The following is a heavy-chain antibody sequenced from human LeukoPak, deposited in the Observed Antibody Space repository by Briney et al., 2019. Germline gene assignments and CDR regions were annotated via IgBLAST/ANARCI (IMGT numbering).Heavy chain of an antibody. V-gene: IGHV1-46*01. CDR3: ARQGIAVAVRGYFYY. D-gene: IGHD6-19*01. CDR1: GYTFTSHY. Sequence: ASVKVSCKASGYTFTSHYTHWVRQAPGKGLEWMGIINTSGGSTSYAQKFQGRVTMTRDTSTSTVYMELSSLRSEDTAVYYCARQGIAVAVRGYFYYWGQGTLVTVSS. CDR2: INTSGGST. J-gene: IGHJ4*02.